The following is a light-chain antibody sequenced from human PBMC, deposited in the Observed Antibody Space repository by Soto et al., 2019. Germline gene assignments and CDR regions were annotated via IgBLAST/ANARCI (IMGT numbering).Light chain of an antibody. J-gene: IGKJ2*01. CDR3: QQYGSSPLYT. V-gene: IGKV3-20*01. CDR1: QSVSSSY. CDR2: GAS. Sequence: EIVLTQSPGTLSLSPGERATLSCRASQSVSSSYLAWYQQKPGQAPRLLIYGASSRATGIPDRFSGSGSGTGFTLTIIRLEPEDFAVYYCQQYGSSPLYTFGQGTKLEIK.